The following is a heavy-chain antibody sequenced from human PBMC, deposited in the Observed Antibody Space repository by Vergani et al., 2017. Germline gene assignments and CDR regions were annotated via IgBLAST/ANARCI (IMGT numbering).Heavy chain of an antibody. J-gene: IGHJ6*02. CDR1: GYSFTSYW. CDR3: ARHRGWGLVVVAATPWYYYYGMDV. Sequence: VQLVQSGAEVKKPGESLKISCKGSGYSFTSYWIGWVRQMPGKGLEWMGIIYPGDSDTRYSPSFQGQVTISADKSISTAYLQWSSRKASDTAMYYCARHRGWGLVVVAATPWYYYYGMDVWGQGTTVTVSS. D-gene: IGHD2-15*01. V-gene: IGHV5-51*01. CDR2: IYPGDSDT.